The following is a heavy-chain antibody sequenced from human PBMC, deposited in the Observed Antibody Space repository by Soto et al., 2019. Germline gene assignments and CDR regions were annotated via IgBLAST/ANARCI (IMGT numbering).Heavy chain of an antibody. Sequence: QLTLKESDPTLVKPTQTLTLTCTFSGISFSSGGVGVGWIRQPPGKALEWLAFFHWDDDKGYSPSLKRRLTITQDTSKNQVALTLATVDPVATATYYCGLDVRDSRNYYYSVDDWGQGNPVTVSS. CDR2: FHWDDDK. D-gene: IGHD3-9*01. CDR3: GLDVRDSRNYYYSVDD. J-gene: IGHJ6*02. V-gene: IGHV2-5*02. CDR1: GISFSSGGVG.